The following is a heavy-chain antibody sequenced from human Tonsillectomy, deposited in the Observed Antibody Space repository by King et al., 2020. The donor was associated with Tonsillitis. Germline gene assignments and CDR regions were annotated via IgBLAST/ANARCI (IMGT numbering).Heavy chain of an antibody. CDR2: IIPIVGSA. V-gene: IGHV1-69*01. J-gene: IGHJ4*02. CDR1: GGTFSNHG. CDR3: ARETSAYDYYFDY. Sequence: VQLVESGAEVKKPGSSVTFSCKASGGTFSNHGISWVRQAPGQGLEWMGGIIPIVGSANYAQKFQGRVTITADESTSTAYMQLSSLRSEDTAVYYCARETSAYDYYFDYWGQGTLVSVSS. D-gene: IGHD5-12*01.